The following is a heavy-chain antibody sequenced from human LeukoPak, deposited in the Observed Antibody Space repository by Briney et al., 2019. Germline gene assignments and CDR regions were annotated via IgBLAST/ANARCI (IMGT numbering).Heavy chain of an antibody. J-gene: IGHJ6*02. CDR2: IYYSGST. V-gene: IGHV4-59*01. CDR3: ARDHGYYDILTGYYKSDGMDV. D-gene: IGHD3-9*01. CDR1: GGSISSYY. Sequence: SETLSLTCTVSGGSISSYYWSWIRQPPGKGLEWIGYIYYSGSTNYNPSLKSRVTISVDTSKNQFSLKLSSVTAADTAVYYCARDHGYYDILTGYYKSDGMDVWGQGTTVTVSS.